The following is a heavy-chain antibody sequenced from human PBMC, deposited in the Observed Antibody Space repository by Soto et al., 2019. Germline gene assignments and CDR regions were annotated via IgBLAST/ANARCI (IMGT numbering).Heavy chain of an antibody. CDR1: GFTFGSYA. V-gene: IGHV3-23*01. D-gene: IGHD1-26*01. Sequence: WGSLRLSCAASGFTFGSYAMSWVRQAPGKGLEWVSAISGSGGSTYYADSVKGRFTISRDNSKNTLYLQMNSLRAEDTAVYYCATTQGSGSYYAFDIWGQGTMVT. CDR3: ATTQGSGSYYAFDI. J-gene: IGHJ3*02. CDR2: ISGSGGST.